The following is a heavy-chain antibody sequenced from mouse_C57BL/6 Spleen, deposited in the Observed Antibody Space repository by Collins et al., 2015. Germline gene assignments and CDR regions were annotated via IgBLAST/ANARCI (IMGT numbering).Heavy chain of an antibody. CDR2: IWRGGST. J-gene: IGHJ4*01. Sequence: VQLKQSGPGLVQPSQSLSITCTVSGFSLTSYGVHWVRQSPGKGLEWLGVIWRGGSTDYNAAFMSRLSITKDNSKSRVFFKMNSLQSDDTAIYYCAKNWNWDYYAMDYWGQGTSVTVSS. D-gene: IGHD4-1*01. CDR3: AKNWNWDYYAMDY. V-gene: IGHV2-5*01. CDR1: GFSLTSYG.